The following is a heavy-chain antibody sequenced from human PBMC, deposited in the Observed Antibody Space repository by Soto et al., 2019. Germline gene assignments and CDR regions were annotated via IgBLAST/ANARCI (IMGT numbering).Heavy chain of an antibody. Sequence: PSETLSLTCTVSGGSISSSSYYWGWIRLPPGKGLEWIGSIYYSGSTYYNPSLKSRVTISVDTSKNQFSLKLSSVTAADTAVYYCARLRAGSHQYYYYYMDVWGKGTTVTVSS. J-gene: IGHJ6*03. V-gene: IGHV4-39*01. CDR3: ARLRAGSHQYYYYYMDV. CDR1: GGSISSSSYY. CDR2: IYYSGST. D-gene: IGHD6-13*01.